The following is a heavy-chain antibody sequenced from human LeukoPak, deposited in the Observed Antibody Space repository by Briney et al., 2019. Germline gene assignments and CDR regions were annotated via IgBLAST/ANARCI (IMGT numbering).Heavy chain of an antibody. Sequence: GASVKVSCKASGYTFTGYYMHWVRQAPGQGLEWMGWINPNSGGTNYAQKFQGRVTMTRDTSISTAYMELSRLRSDDTAVYYCARRYYYGSGSYYDGSRASYYYYYMDVWGKGTTVTISS. CDR2: INPNSGGT. CDR1: GYTFTGYY. V-gene: IGHV1-2*02. J-gene: IGHJ6*03. D-gene: IGHD3-10*01. CDR3: ARRYYYGSGSYYDGSRASYYYYYMDV.